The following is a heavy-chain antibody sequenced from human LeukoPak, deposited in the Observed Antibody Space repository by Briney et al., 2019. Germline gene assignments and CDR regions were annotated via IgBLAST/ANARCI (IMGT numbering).Heavy chain of an antibody. CDR1: GDSISSYY. CDR2: IYTSGSS. V-gene: IGHV4-4*07. Sequence: SETLSLTCTVSGDSISSYYWSWIRQPAGKGLEWIGRIYTSGSSNYNPSLKSRVTMSEDTSKNQFSLKLNAVTAADTAVYYCAKGVEGYGGNSGFDYWGQGTLVTVSS. CDR3: AKGVEGYGGNSGFDY. D-gene: IGHD4-23*01. J-gene: IGHJ4*02.